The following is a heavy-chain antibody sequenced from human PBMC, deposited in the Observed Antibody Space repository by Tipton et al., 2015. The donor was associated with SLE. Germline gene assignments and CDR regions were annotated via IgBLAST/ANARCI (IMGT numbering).Heavy chain of an antibody. CDR3: ASLLWGGWPFDH. CDR1: VAPINSSSYY. CDR2: VFYSGTT. Sequence: TLSLTCTVSVAPINSSSYYWAWIRQPPGKGLEWIGSVFYSGTTYYNPSLKSRVTISLDTSKNQFSLKVNSVTAADTAVYYCASLLWGGWPFDHWGQGTLVTVSS. J-gene: IGHJ4*02. D-gene: IGHD6-19*01. V-gene: IGHV4-39*07.